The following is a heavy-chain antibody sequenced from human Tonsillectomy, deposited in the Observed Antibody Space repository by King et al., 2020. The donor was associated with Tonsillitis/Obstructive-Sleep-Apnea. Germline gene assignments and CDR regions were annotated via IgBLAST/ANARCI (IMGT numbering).Heavy chain of an antibody. D-gene: IGHD1-26*01. V-gene: IGHV4-31*03. CDR1: GGSISSGGHY. CDR2: IDYSGSP. Sequence: VQLQESGPGLVKPSQTLSLTCIVSGGSISSGGHYWSWIRQHPGKGLEWIGYIDYSGSPYYNPSLTSRVTISADTSKNHISLKLTSVTVADTAVYYCAREDRRSYSYHCDYWGQGTLVTVSS. CDR3: AREDRRSYSYHCDY. J-gene: IGHJ4*02.